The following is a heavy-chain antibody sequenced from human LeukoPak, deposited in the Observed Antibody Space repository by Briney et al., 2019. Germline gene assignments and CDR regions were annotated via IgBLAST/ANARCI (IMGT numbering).Heavy chain of an antibody. V-gene: IGHV4-30-4*08. CDR2: IYFSGST. D-gene: IGHD2-21*01. J-gene: IGHJ6*03. CDR3: ARGGGENYYYYMDV. Sequence: NTSQTLSLTCTVSGGSISSGDYYWSWIRQPPGKGLDWTGYIYFSGSTYYNPPLKSLVTISVDTSKNQFSLKLSSVTAADTAVYYCARGGGENYYYYMDVWGKGTTVTVSS. CDR1: GGSISSGDYY.